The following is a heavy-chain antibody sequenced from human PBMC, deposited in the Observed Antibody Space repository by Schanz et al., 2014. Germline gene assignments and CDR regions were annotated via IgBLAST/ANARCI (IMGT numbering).Heavy chain of an antibody. CDR3: AKVGPYSGSLGAFDI. Sequence: DVQLVESGGGLVQSGGSLRLSCAASGFTFSSYAMSWVRQAPGKGLEWVSAITDSGGSTYYADSVKGRFTISRDNSKNTLYLQMNSLRAEDSAVYYCAKVGPYSGSLGAFDIWGQGTMVTVSS. D-gene: IGHD1-26*01. J-gene: IGHJ3*02. CDR2: ITDSGGST. CDR1: GFTFSSYA. V-gene: IGHV3-23*04.